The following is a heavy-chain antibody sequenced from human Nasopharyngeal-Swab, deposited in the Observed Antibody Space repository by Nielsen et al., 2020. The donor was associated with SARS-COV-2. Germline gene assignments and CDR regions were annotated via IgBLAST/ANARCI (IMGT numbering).Heavy chain of an antibody. J-gene: IGHJ6*02. CDR2: INPSGGST. Sequence: WVRQAPGQGLEWMGIINPSGGSTSYAQKFQGRVTMTRDTSTSTVYMELSSLRSEDTAVYYCARGDYYDSSGYPPYYYYGMDVWGQGTTVTVSS. V-gene: IGHV1-46*01. D-gene: IGHD3-22*01. CDR3: ARGDYYDSSGYPPYYYYGMDV.